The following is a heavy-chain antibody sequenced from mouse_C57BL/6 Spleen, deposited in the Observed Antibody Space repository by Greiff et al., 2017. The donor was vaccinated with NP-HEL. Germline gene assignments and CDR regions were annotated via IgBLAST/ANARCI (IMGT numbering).Heavy chain of an antibody. Sequence: QVQLKQSGAELARPGASVKLSCKASGYTFTSYGISWVKQRTGQGLEWIGEIYPRSGNTYYNEKFKGKATLTADKSSSTAYMELRSLTSEDSAVYFCARRNYSFDYWGQGTTLTVSS. CDR2: IYPRSGNT. D-gene: IGHD2-12*01. V-gene: IGHV1-81*01. CDR1: GYTFTSYG. J-gene: IGHJ2*01. CDR3: ARRNYSFDY.